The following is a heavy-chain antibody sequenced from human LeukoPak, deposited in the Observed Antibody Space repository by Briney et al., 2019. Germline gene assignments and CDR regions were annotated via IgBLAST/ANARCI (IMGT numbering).Heavy chain of an antibody. CDR2: ISRDGENQ. J-gene: IGHJ4*02. CDR1: GFTFSRYA. Sequence: GGSLRLSCAASGFTFSRYAMHWVRQAPGKGLEWVAVISRDGENQNYADSVKGRLTISRDNSKNTLFLQMNSLRADDTAVYYCARDPGYDSSGYWGYWGQGTLVTVSS. CDR3: ARDPGYDSSGYWGY. D-gene: IGHD3-22*01. V-gene: IGHV3-30*04.